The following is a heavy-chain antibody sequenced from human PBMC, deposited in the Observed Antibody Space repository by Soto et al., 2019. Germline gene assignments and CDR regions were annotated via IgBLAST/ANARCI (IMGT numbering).Heavy chain of an antibody. Sequence: AGSLRLTCAASGFTFSDYYMRWIRQAPGKGLEWVSYISPTSSYTDYVDSVKGRFTISSDDATNSLYLDMNSLGIEDTAVYYCARGGTGYYDDLSGQDFWGQGTLVTVSS. CDR2: ISPTSSYT. V-gene: IGHV3-11*06. D-gene: IGHD3-22*01. CDR1: GFTFSDYY. CDR3: ARGGTGYYDDLSGQDF. J-gene: IGHJ4*02.